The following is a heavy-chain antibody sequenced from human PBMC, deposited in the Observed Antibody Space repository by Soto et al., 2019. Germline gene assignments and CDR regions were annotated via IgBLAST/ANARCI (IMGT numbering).Heavy chain of an antibody. D-gene: IGHD6-13*01. CDR3: ARSLFLASTGIEPFDF. CDR2: ISGGNDA. V-gene: IGHV3-23*01. CDR1: GFTFSSYA. Sequence: GGSLRLSCAASGFTFSSYAMSWVRQAPGKGLEWVSSISGGNDAYYADSVKGRFTISRDNSRNTLYLQMNSLRADDTAVHYCARSLFLASTGIEPFDFWGQGTLVTVSS. J-gene: IGHJ4*02.